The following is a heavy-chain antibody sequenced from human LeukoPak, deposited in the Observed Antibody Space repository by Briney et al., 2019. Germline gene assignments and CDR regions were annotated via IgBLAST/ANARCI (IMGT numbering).Heavy chain of an antibody. Sequence: PSETLSLTCTVSGGSISSYHWSWIRQPPGKGLEYIGCIYHSGSTNYNPSLRSRVTTSVDTSKNEFSLRLNSVTAADTAVYYCASTQQWLAFDYWGQGILVTVSS. CDR1: GGSISSYH. V-gene: IGHV4-59*01. J-gene: IGHJ4*02. CDR2: IYHSGST. CDR3: ASTQQWLAFDY. D-gene: IGHD6-19*01.